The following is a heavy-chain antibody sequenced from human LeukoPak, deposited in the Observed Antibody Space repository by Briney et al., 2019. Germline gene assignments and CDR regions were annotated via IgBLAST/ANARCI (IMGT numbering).Heavy chain of an antibody. D-gene: IGHD4-17*01. J-gene: IGHJ4*02. Sequence: GRSLRLSCAASGFTSSTYGMHWVRQAPGKGLEWVALVWSDGNGKFYADSAKGRFTISRDNSKNTLYLQMNSLRAEDTAVYYCVRVLTVTFDSWGQGTLVTVSS. CDR2: VWSDGNGK. V-gene: IGHV3-33*01. CDR1: GFTSSTYG. CDR3: VRVLTVTFDS.